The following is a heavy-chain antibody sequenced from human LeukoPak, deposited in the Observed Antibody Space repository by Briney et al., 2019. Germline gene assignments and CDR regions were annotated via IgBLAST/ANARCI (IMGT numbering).Heavy chain of an antibody. CDR2: IIPIFGTA. CDR3: ARVYCSSTSCYSVDAFDI. Sequence: ASVKVSCKASGGTFSSYAISWVRQAPGQGLEWMGGIIPIFGTANYAQKFQGRVTITADESTSTAYMELSSLGSEDTAVYYCARVYCSSTSCYSVDAFDIWGQGTMVTVSS. J-gene: IGHJ3*02. V-gene: IGHV1-69*13. CDR1: GGTFSSYA. D-gene: IGHD2-2*01.